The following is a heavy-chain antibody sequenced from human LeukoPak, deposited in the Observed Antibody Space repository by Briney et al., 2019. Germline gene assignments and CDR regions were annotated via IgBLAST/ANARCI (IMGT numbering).Heavy chain of an antibody. J-gene: IGHJ4*02. D-gene: IGHD2-2*02. CDR3: ASHYCSSTSCYIGY. V-gene: IGHV1-8*01. CDR2: MSPNSGDT. CDR1: GYTSTSYD. Sequence: GASVKVSCKASGYTSTSYDFNWVRQATGQRPEWMGWMSPNSGDTGYAQKFQDRVTMTRNTSISTAYMELSSLRSEDTAVYYCASHYCSSTSCYIGYWGQGTLVTVSS.